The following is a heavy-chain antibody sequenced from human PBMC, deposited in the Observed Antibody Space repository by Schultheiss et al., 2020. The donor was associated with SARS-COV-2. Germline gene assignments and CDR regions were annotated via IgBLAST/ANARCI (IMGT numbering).Heavy chain of an antibody. CDR2: IYYSGST. CDR1: GGSISSYY. D-gene: IGHD6-13*01. CDR3: ARDSSRTMDV. V-gene: IGHV4-39*02. Sequence: SQTLSLTCTVSGGSISSYYWGWIRQPPGKGLEWIGSIYYSGSTYYNPSLKSRVTISVDTSKNQFSLKLSSVTAADTAVYYCARDSSRTMDVWGKGTTVTVSS. J-gene: IGHJ6*03.